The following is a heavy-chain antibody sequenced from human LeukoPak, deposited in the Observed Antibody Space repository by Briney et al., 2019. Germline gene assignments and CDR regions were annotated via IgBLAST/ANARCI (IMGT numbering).Heavy chain of an antibody. D-gene: IGHD3-22*01. CDR1: GYTLTDYY. CDR2: INPNSGGT. CDR3: ARVGYYESSGYYEY. V-gene: IGHV1-2*06. J-gene: IGHJ4*02. Sequence: ASVKVSCKASGYTLTDYYMHWVRQAPGQGLEWMGRINPNSGGTNYAQKFRGRATMTRDTSISTVYMELSRLRSDDTAVYYCARVGYYESSGYYEYWGQGTLVTVSS.